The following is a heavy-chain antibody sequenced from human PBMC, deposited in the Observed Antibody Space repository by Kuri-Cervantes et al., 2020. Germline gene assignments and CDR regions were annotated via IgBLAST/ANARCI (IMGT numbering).Heavy chain of an antibody. J-gene: IGHJ3*02. Sequence: SETLSLTCTVSGGSISSYYWSWIRQPPGKGLEWIGYIYYSGSTYYNPSLKSRVTISVDTSKNQFSLKLSSVTAADTAVYYCARVGREYEVWGSYRYSFDAFDIWGQGTMVTVSS. D-gene: IGHD3-16*02. CDR1: GGSISSYY. CDR2: IYYSGST. CDR3: ARVGREYEVWGSYRYSFDAFDI. V-gene: IGHV4-59*01.